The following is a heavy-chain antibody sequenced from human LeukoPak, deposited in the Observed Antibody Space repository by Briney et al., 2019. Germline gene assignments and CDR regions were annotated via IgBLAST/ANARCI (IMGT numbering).Heavy chain of an antibody. Sequence: GESLKIACKGSGYSFTSYWIGWVRQMPGKGLEWMGIIYPGDSDTRYNPSFQGQVTISDDKSISTAYLQWSSLKASDTAMYYCARPERWLLGDAFDIWGQGTMVTVSS. CDR3: ARPERWLLGDAFDI. CDR1: GYSFTSYW. J-gene: IGHJ3*02. CDR2: IYPGDSDT. V-gene: IGHV5-51*01. D-gene: IGHD3-22*01.